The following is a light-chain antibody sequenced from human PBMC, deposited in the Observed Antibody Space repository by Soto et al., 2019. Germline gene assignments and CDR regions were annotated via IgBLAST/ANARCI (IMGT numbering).Light chain of an antibody. CDR1: QSLSSSQ. CDR3: QQCGGSPT. V-gene: IGKV3-20*01. J-gene: IGKJ1*01. CDR2: DAS. Sequence: EIGLTQSACTLSWSSGERATLSWRASQSLSSSQLAWYQQKPGQAPRLLIHDASSRATGISDRFTGSGSGTDSTLTISRLEAEDFAMYYCQQCGGSPTFGQGTKVDIK.